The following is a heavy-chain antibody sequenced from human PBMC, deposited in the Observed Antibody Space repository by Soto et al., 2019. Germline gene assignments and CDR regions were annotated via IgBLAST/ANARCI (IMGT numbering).Heavy chain of an antibody. Sequence: QVQLVESGGGVVQPGRSLRLSCAASGFTFSSYGMHWVRQAPGKGLGWVAVISYDGSNKYYADSVKGRFTISRDNSKNTLYLQMNSLRAEDTAVYYCAKSQNWNDLDYWGQGTLVTVSS. J-gene: IGHJ4*02. V-gene: IGHV3-30*18. CDR3: AKSQNWNDLDY. CDR1: GFTFSSYG. D-gene: IGHD1-1*01. CDR2: ISYDGSNK.